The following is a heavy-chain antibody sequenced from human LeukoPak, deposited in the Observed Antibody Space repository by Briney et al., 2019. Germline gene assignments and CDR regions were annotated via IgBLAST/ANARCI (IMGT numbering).Heavy chain of an antibody. J-gene: IGHJ5*02. V-gene: IGHV4-39*07. CDR1: GGSISSSSYY. CDR2: IYYSGST. Sequence: SSETLSLTCTVSGGSISSSSYYWGWIRQPPGKGLEWIGSIYYSGSTYYNPSHKSRVTISVDTSKNQFSLKLSSVTAADTAVYYCARVRFGRFDPWGQGTLVTVSS. D-gene: IGHD3-10*01. CDR3: ARVRFGRFDP.